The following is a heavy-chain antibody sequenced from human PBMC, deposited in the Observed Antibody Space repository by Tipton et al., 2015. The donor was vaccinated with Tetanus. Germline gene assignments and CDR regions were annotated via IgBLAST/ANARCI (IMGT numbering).Heavy chain of an antibody. J-gene: IGHJ5*02. CDR1: GGSVSSDSYY. CDR3: ARRGGDFLTGYSAS. D-gene: IGHD3-9*01. V-gene: IGHV4-61*01. CDR2: IYFSGST. Sequence: TLSLTCTVSGGSVSSDSYYWSWIRQPPGKGLEWIGHIYFSGSTNYNPSLKSRVTISVDTSKNHFSLELNSVTAADTAVYYCARRGGDFLTGYSASWGQGTLVTVSS.